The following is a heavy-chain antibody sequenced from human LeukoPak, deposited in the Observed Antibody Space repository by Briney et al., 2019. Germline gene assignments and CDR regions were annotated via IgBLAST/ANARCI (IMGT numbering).Heavy chain of an antibody. CDR1: GFTFSSYA. D-gene: IGHD3-10*01. CDR3: ARFTAGWFDP. V-gene: IGHV3-23*01. Sequence: GGSLRLSCAASGFTFSSYAMSWVRQVPGKGLEWVSVISGSGDNTYYADSVKGRFTISRDNSKNMLYLQMNSLRAEDTAVYYCARFTAGWFDPWGQGTLVTVSS. J-gene: IGHJ5*02. CDR2: ISGSGDNT.